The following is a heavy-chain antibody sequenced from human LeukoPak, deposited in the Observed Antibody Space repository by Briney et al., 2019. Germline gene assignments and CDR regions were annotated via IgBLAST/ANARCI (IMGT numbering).Heavy chain of an antibody. D-gene: IGHD2-2*01. J-gene: IGHJ6*02. CDR3: ARSSGLYCSSTSCYHYYYYGMDV. Sequence: SETLSLTCTVSGGSISSGGYYWSWIRQHPGKGLEWIGYIYYSGSTYYNPSLKSRVTISVDTSKNQFSLKLSSVTAADTAVYYCARSSGLYCSSTSCYHYYYYGMDVWGQGTTVTLSS. CDR2: IYYSGST. CDR1: GGSISSGGYY. V-gene: IGHV4-31*03.